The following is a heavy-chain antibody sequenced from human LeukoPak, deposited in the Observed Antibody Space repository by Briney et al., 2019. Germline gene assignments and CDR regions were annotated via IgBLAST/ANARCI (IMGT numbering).Heavy chain of an antibody. CDR1: GYTFIDYY. CDR3: ARDQGTLRFLEWRFDY. CDR2: INPNSGGT. D-gene: IGHD3-3*01. Sequence: ASVKVSCKASGYTFIDYYMHWVRQAPGHGLEWMGWINPNSGGTNYALKFQGRVTMTRDTSSNTAYLELSRLRSDDTAVYYCARDQGTLRFLEWRFDYWGQGTLVTVSA. V-gene: IGHV1-2*02. J-gene: IGHJ4*02.